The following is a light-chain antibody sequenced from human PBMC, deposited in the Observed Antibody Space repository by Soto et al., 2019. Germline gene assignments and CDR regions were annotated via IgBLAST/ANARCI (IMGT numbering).Light chain of an antibody. CDR3: QQYYTTPLT. V-gene: IGKV4-1*01. CDR2: WAS. J-gene: IGKJ4*01. Sequence: DIVMTQSPDSLAVSLGERATINCKSSQSVLYSSNNNNYLAWYQQKPGQPPKLLIYWASTRESGVPDRFSGSGYGTDFTLTINSLQAEDVAVYYCQQYYTTPLTFGGGTKGDIK. CDR1: QSVLYSSNNNNY.